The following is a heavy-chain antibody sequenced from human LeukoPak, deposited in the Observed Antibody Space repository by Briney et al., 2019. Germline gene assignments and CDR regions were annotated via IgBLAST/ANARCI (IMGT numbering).Heavy chain of an antibody. CDR2: ITGSGGTA. CDR3: ASLPRGQTRYVGYGGEDR. V-gene: IGHV3-23*01. J-gene: IGHJ4*02. CDR1: GFTFPIYS. Sequence: GGALCLSCAASGFTFPIYSMTWVRQAPGKGLQWVSAITGSGGTAYHADPLKGRTTISRETSANTLYLRMNGLRAEETAIYYSASLPRGQTRYVGYGGEDRWRQGTMPGVSS. D-gene: IGHD3-16*01.